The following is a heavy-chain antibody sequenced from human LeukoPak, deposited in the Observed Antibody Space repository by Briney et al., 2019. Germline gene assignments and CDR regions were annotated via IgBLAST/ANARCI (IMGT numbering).Heavy chain of an antibody. CDR3: ARVSPRPGEKRIAAAGTRLLLGY. J-gene: IGHJ4*02. V-gene: IGHV1-8*01. CDR1: GYTFTSYD. D-gene: IGHD6-13*01. Sequence: ASVKVSCKASGYTFTSYDINWVRQATGQGLEWIGWMNPNSGNTGYAQKFQGRVTMTRNTSISTAYMELSSLRSEDTAVYYCARVSPRPGEKRIAAAGTRLLLGYWGQGTLVTVSS. CDR2: MNPNSGNT.